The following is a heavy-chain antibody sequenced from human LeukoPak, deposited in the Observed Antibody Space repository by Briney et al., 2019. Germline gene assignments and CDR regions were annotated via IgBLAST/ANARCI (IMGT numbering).Heavy chain of an antibody. CDR1: GFTFNNYA. J-gene: IGHJ4*02. V-gene: IGHV3-23*01. CDR2: ISGGAGST. D-gene: IGHD3-16*01. Sequence: GGSLRLSCAASGFTFNNYAMSWVRQAPGKGLEWVSIISGGAGSTFYADSLKGRFTISRDNSKNTLYLQMNSLRAEHAAMYYCARGMGASTYYFDYWGQGTMVTVSS. CDR3: ARGMGASTYYFDY.